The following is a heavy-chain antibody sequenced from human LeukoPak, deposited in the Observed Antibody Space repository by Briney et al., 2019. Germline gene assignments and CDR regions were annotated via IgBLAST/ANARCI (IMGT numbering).Heavy chain of an antibody. D-gene: IGHD2-21*02. J-gene: IGHJ6*03. CDR3: AKSTSSRWGLWYHYMDV. V-gene: IGHV4-39*07. CDR2: IFYSGST. Sequence: PSETLSLNCAVSGDSMTSSGYYWGWIRQPPGKGLEWIGSIFYSGSTYYNPSLKSRVTISVDTSKNQFSLNLSSVTAADTALYYCAKSTSSRWGLWYHYMDVWGKGTTVTVSS. CDR1: GDSMTSSGYY.